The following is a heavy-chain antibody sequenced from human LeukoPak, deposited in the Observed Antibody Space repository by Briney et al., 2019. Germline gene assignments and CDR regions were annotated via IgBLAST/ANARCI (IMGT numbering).Heavy chain of an antibody. V-gene: IGHV4-59*01. CDR2: IYDSGST. CDR1: GGSISSYY. CDR3: AREWSSGWAEFDY. Sequence: PSETLSLTCTVSGGSISSYYWSWIRQPPGKGLEWIGDIYDSGSTNYNPSLKSRVTISVGTSKNQFSLKLSSVTAADTAVYYCAREWSSGWAEFDYWGQGTLVTVSS. D-gene: IGHD6-25*01. J-gene: IGHJ4*02.